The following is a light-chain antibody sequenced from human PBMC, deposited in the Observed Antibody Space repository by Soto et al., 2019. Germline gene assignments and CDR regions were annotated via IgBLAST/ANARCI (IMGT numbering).Light chain of an antibody. CDR1: QGISSA. CDR2: DAS. V-gene: IGKV1D-13*01. Sequence: AFQLSQSPASLSVSVGDTVTITWRASQGISSALAWYQQTPGRAPKLLIYDASTLESGVPSRFSGSRFGTDFTLTVTSLQPEDFATYYCQQVDDYPFTFGQGTKVDI. J-gene: IGKJ3*01. CDR3: QQVDDYPFT.